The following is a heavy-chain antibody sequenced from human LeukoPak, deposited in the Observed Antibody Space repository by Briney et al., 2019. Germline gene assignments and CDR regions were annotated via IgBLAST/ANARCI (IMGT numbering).Heavy chain of an antibody. J-gene: IGHJ4*02. V-gene: IGHV3-48*03. CDR2: ISSSGKTT. CDR3: AREGIYSGYDSDY. D-gene: IGHD5-12*01. CDR1: GFTFSSYE. Sequence: AGGSLRLSCAASGFTFSSYEMNWVRQAPGKGLGWVSYISSSGKTTIYADSVKGRFTISRDNAKNSLYLQMNSLRAEDTAVYYCAREGIYSGYDSDYWGQGTLVTVSS.